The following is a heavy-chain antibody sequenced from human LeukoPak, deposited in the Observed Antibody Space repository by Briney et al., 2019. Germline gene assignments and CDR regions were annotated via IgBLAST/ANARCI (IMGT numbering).Heavy chain of an antibody. CDR1: GGSISSSSYY. V-gene: IGHV4-39*07. Sequence: SETLSLTCTVSGGSISSSSYYWGWIRQPPGKGLEWIGSIYYSGSTYYNPSLKSRVTISVDTSKNQFSLKLSSVTAADTAVYYCARGSSYYDILTGYYRPFDYWGQGTLVTVSS. J-gene: IGHJ4*02. CDR2: IYYSGST. CDR3: ARGSSYYDILTGYYRPFDY. D-gene: IGHD3-9*01.